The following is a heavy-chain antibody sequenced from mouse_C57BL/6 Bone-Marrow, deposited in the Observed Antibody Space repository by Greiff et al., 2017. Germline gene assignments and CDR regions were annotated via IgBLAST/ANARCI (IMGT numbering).Heavy chain of an antibody. D-gene: IGHD1-2*01. CDR2: IYPRSGNT. J-gene: IGHJ2*01. V-gene: IGHV1-81*01. Sequence: QVQLKESGAELARPGASVTLSCKASGYTFTSYGISWVKQRTGQGLEWIGEIYPRSGNTYYNEKFKGKATLTADKSSSTAYMELRSLTSEDSAVYFCARERVTTALFDYWGQGTTLTVSS. CDR3: ARERVTTALFDY. CDR1: GYTFTSYG.